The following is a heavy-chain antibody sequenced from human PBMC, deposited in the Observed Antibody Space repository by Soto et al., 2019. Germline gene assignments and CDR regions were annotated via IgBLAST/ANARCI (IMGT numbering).Heavy chain of an antibody. CDR2: ISAYKGNT. CDR1: GYTFTNYG. D-gene: IGHD6-6*01. V-gene: IGHV1-18*01. CDR3: ASRSGQLPYYFDY. J-gene: IGHJ4*02. Sequence: GASVKNSCKASGYTFTNYGISWVRQAPGQGLEWMGWISAYKGNTNYAQKFQGRVTMTTDTSTSTVYMELRSLRSDDTAVYYCASRSGQLPYYFDYWGQGTLVTVSS.